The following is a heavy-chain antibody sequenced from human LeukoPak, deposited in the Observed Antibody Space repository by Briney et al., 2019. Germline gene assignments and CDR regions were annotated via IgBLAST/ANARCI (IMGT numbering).Heavy chain of an antibody. D-gene: IGHD2-15*01. Sequence: GGSLRLSCAASGFTFSSYAMSWVRQAPGKGLEWVSAISGSGGSTYYADSVKGRFTISRDNSKNTLYLQMNSLRAEDTAVYYCANLRYCSGATRCFDYWGQGTLVTVSS. CDR2: ISGSGGST. CDR1: GFTFSSYA. CDR3: ANLRYCSGATRCFDY. V-gene: IGHV3-23*01. J-gene: IGHJ4*02.